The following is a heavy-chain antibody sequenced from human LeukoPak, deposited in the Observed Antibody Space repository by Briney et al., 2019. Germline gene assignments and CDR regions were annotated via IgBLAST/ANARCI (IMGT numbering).Heavy chain of an antibody. CDR2: IRHDGSEK. J-gene: IGHJ6*03. CDR3: ARGVATWDHYYYMDV. D-gene: IGHD5-12*01. CDR1: GFTFSNYW. V-gene: IGHV3-7*01. Sequence: PGGSLRLSCAASGFTFSNYWMSWVRQAPGKGLEWVANIRHDGSEKYYVDSVKDRFTISRDNAQNSLYLQMNSLRAEDTAVYSCARGVATWDHYYYMDVWGKGTTVTISS.